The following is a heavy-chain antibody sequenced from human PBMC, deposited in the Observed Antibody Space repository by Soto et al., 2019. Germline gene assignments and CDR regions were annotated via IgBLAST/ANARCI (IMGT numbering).Heavy chain of an antibody. Sequence: GGSLRLSCAASGFTLSSYSMNWVRQAPGKGLEWVSYISSSSSTIYYADSVKGRFTISRDNAKNSLYLQMNSLRAEDTAVYYCARELYGSGADGSYYYMDVWGTGTTVTVSS. J-gene: IGHJ6*03. CDR2: ISSSSSTI. CDR1: GFTLSSYS. CDR3: ARELYGSGADGSYYYMDV. D-gene: IGHD3-10*01. V-gene: IGHV3-48*01.